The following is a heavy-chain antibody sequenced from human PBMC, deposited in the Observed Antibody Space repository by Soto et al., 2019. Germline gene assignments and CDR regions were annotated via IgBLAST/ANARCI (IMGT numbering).Heavy chain of an antibody. CDR1: GYTFTSYA. V-gene: IGHV1-3*01. CDR2: INAGNGNT. Sequence: QVQLVQSGAEVKKPGASVKVSCKASGYTFTSYAMHWVRQAPGQRLEWMGWINAGNGNTKYSQKFKGRVTITRDTSASTAYMELSSLRSEDTAVYYCARGSKTGITIFGVRELFDYWGQGTLVTVSS. CDR3: ARGSKTGITIFGVRELFDY. D-gene: IGHD3-3*01. J-gene: IGHJ4*02.